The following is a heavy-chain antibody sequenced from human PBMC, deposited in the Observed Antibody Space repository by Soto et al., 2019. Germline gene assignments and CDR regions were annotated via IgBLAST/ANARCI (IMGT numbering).Heavy chain of an antibody. D-gene: IGHD3-22*01. J-gene: IGHJ3*02. CDR1: GGTFSSYA. CDR2: IIPIFGTA. CDR3: AREDGYYYDRQDAFDI. Sequence: QVQLVQSGAEVKKPGSSVKVSCKASGGTFSSYAISWVRQAPGQGLEWMGGIIPIFGTANYAQKFQGRVTITADESTRTAYMELSSLRSEDTAVYYCAREDGYYYDRQDAFDIWGQGTMVTVSS. V-gene: IGHV1-69*01.